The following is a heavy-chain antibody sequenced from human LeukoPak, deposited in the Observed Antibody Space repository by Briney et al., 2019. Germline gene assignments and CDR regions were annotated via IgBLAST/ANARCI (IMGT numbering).Heavy chain of an antibody. J-gene: IGHJ4*02. D-gene: IGHD6-25*01. CDR3: ARVGYSSGREINFFDY. V-gene: IGHV4-39*07. Sequence: PSETLSLTCTVSGGSISSSSYYWGWIRQPPGKGLEWIGSIYYSGSTYYNPSLKSRVTISVDTSKNQFSLKLSSVTAADTAVYYCARVGYSSGREINFFDYGAQGPLVTVP. CDR1: GGSISSSSYY. CDR2: IYYSGST.